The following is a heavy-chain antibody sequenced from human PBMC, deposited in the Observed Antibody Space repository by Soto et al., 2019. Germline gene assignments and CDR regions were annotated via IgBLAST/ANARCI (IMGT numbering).Heavy chain of an antibody. CDR3: ARVRQWLFSHWYFDL. J-gene: IGHJ2*01. V-gene: IGHV4-59*01. Sequence: VQLLESGGGLVQPGGSLRLSCAASGFTFSSYAMSWVRQAPGKGLEWIGYIYYSGSTNYNPSLRSRLSMSVDTSKNQCSLYLDSVTAADTAVYYCARVRQWLFSHWYFDLWGRGTLVTVSS. CDR1: GFTFSSYA. CDR2: IYYSGST. D-gene: IGHD6-19*01.